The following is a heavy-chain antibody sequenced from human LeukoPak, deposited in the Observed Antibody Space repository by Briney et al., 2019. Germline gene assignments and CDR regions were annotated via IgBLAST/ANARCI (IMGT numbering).Heavy chain of an antibody. V-gene: IGHV4-34*01. CDR1: GFTFSSYA. D-gene: IGHD3-22*01. CDR3: ARAILGGINMIEVNNWFDP. J-gene: IGHJ5*02. Sequence: GSLRLSCAASGFTFSSYAMSWVRQAPGKGLEWIGEINHSGSTNYNPSLKSRVTISVDTSKNQFSLRLTSVTAADTAVYYCARAILGGINMIEVNNWFDPWGQGTLVTVAS. CDR2: INHSGST.